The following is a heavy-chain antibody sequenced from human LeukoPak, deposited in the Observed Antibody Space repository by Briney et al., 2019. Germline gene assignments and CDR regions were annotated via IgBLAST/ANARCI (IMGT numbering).Heavy chain of an antibody. Sequence: GGSLRLSCAASGFTFSSYSMNWVRRAPGKGLEWVSSISSSSSYIYYADSVKGRFTISRDNAKNSLYLQMNSLRAEDTAVYYCARVAYYYDSSGYLRYFDLWGRGTLVTVSS. CDR2: ISSSSSYI. J-gene: IGHJ2*01. V-gene: IGHV3-21*01. CDR1: GFTFSSYS. D-gene: IGHD3-22*01. CDR3: ARVAYYYDSSGYLRYFDL.